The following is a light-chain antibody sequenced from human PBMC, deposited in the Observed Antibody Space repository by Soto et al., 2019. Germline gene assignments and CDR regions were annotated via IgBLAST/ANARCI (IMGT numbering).Light chain of an antibody. CDR2: DAS. CDR1: QDIGNY. V-gene: IGKV1-33*01. Sequence: DIQMTQSPSSLSASVGDRVTITCQASQDIGNYLNWYQHKPGKAPKLLLYDASTLHTGVPSRFSGSGSGTEFTLTISSLRPDDFATYYCQHYNTFPYTFGQGTRLEIK. CDR3: QHYNTFPYT. J-gene: IGKJ5*01.